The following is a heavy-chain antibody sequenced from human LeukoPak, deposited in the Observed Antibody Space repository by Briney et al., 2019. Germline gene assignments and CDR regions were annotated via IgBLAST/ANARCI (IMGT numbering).Heavy chain of an antibody. V-gene: IGHV1-46*01. CDR3: ARNVAGGLDY. CDR2: INPTGGST. Sequence: ASVKVSCKASGYTFTSYYMHWVRQAPGRGLEWMGMINPTGGSTSYAQKFQGRVTMTRDTSTSTVYMELSSLRSEDTAVYYCARNVAGGLDYWGQGTLVTVPS. D-gene: IGHD3-10*01. J-gene: IGHJ4*02. CDR1: GYTFTSYY.